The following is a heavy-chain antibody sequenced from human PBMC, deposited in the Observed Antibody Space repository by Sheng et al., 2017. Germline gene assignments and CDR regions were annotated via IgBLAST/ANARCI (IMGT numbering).Heavy chain of an antibody. J-gene: IGHJ4*02. Sequence: AASGFTFSSNAMSWVRQAPGKGLEWVSGISDSGGSTFYADSVKGRFTISRDNSKNTLYLQMNSLRAEDTAVYYCANAFPSGTTAIWGQGTLVTVSS. CDR3: ANAFPSGTTAI. CDR1: GFTFSSNA. D-gene: IGHD1-1*01. V-gene: IGHV3-23*01. CDR2: ISDSGGST.